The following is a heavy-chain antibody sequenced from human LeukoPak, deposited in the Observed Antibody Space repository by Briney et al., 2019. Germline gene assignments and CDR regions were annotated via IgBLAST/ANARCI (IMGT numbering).Heavy chain of an antibody. CDR2: ISSGSSSV. CDR1: GFSLSIYS. J-gene: IGHJ4*02. CDR3: ARDFYGYNWVNYLDY. V-gene: IGHV3-48*04. D-gene: IGHD5-24*01. Sequence: GGSLRLSCAASGFSLSIYSMHWVRQAPGKGLEWVSYISSGSSSVSYSDSVKGRFTISRDNAKKSLYLQMNSLRAEDTAVYYCARDFYGYNWVNYLDYWGQGTLVTVSS.